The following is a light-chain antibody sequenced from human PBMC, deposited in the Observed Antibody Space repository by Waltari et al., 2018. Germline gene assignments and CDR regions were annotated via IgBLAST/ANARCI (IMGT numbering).Light chain of an antibody. CDR3: CSYAGSSSWV. V-gene: IGLV2-23*02. CDR2: EVS. CDR1: SSDVGRSNL. J-gene: IGLJ3*02. Sequence: QSALTQPASVSGSPGQSTTISCTGTSSDVGRSNLVSWYQQPPGKAPNLMIYEVSKRPSGVSNRFSGSKSGNTASLTISGLQAEDEADYYCCSYAGSSSWVFGGGTKLTVL.